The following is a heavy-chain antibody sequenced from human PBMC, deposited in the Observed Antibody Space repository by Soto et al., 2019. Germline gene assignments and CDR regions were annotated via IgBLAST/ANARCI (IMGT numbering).Heavy chain of an antibody. V-gene: IGHV1-69*02. D-gene: IGHD3-16*01. CDR2: IIPILGIA. Sequence: QVQLVQSGAEVKKPGSSVKVSCKASGGTFSSYTISWVRQAPGQGLEWMGRIIPILGIANYAQKFQGRVTITADKATSTAYMALSSLRSEDTAVYFCARGGGAAYWFDPCGKGTLVTVSS. CDR1: GGTFSSYT. J-gene: IGHJ5*02. CDR3: ARGGGAAYWFDP.